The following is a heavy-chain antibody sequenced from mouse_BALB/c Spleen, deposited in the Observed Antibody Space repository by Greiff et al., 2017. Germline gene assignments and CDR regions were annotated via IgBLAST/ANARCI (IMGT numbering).Heavy chain of an antibody. V-gene: IGHV10-1*02. J-gene: IGHJ4*01. CDR3: VAHSLLRLYAMDY. CDR1: GFTFNTYA. Sequence: GGGLVQPKGSLKLSCAASGFTFNTYAMNWVRQAPGKGLEWVARIRSKSNNYATYYADSVKDRFTISRDDSQSMLYLQMNNLKTEDTAMYYCVAHSLLRLYAMDYWGQGTSVTVSS. D-gene: IGHD1-2*01. CDR2: IRSKSNNYAT.